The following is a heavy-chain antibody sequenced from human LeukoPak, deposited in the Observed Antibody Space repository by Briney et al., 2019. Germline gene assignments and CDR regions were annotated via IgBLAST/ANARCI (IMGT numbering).Heavy chain of an antibody. CDR1: GYTFTDYY. J-gene: IGHJ4*02. Sequence: ASVKVSCKASGYTFTDYYIHWVRQAPGQGPEWMGWINPNSGGTKYAQRFQGSVTMTRDTSISTAYLEVSSLRSDDTAAYYCARDSGDIVDYFDYWGQGTLVIVSS. V-gene: IGHV1-2*02. D-gene: IGHD5-12*01. CDR3: ARDSGDIVDYFDY. CDR2: INPNSGGT.